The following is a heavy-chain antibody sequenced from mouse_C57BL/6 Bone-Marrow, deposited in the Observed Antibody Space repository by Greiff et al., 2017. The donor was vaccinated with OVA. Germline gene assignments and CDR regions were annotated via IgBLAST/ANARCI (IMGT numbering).Heavy chain of an antibody. CDR2: IRNKANNHAT. D-gene: IGHD1-1*01. CDR1: GFTFCDAW. J-gene: IGHJ2*01. V-gene: IGHV6-6*01. CDR3: TRGLAPTTVVGGY. Sequence: EVQLQESGGGLVQPGGSMKLSCAASGFTFCDAWMDWVRQSPEKGLEWVAEIRNKANNHATYYAESVKGRFTISRDDSKSSVYLQMNSLRAEDTGIYYCTRGLAPTTVVGGYWGQGTTLTVSS.